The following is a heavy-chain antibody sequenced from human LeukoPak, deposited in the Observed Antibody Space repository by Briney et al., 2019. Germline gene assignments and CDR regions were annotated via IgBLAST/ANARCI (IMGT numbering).Heavy chain of an antibody. CDR3: AKNRGGSSWYIDY. Sequence: GGSLRLSCAASGFTFSSYAMHWVRQAPGKGLEWVAVISYDGSNKYYADSVKGRFTISRDNSKHTVYLEMNSLRAEDTAVYYCAKNRGGSSWYIDYWGQGTPVTVSS. V-gene: IGHV3-30-3*02. D-gene: IGHD6-13*01. J-gene: IGHJ4*02. CDR2: ISYDGSNK. CDR1: GFTFSSYA.